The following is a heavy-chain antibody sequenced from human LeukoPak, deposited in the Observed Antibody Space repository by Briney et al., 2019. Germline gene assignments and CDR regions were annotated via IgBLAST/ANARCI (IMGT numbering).Heavy chain of an antibody. Sequence: SVKVSCKASGGTFSSYAISWVRQAPGQGLEWMGGIIPIFGTANYAQKFQGRVTITADKSTSTAYMELSSLRSDDTAVYYCAGDLRTITMVRGVIYYWGQGTLVTVSS. CDR1: GGTFSSYA. CDR2: IIPIFGTA. V-gene: IGHV1-69*06. J-gene: IGHJ4*02. D-gene: IGHD3-10*01. CDR3: AGDLRTITMVRGVIYY.